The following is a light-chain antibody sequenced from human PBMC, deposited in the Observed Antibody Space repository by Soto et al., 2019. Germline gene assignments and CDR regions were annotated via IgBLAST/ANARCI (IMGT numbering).Light chain of an antibody. V-gene: IGKV3-15*01. CDR3: QQYNDWHPWT. Sequence: EIVMPQSPTTLSLSPGERATLSCRTSQSVSGNLAWYQQRPGQAPRLLIYGASTRATDIPARFSGSGSVTESSLTISSLQSEDFAVYYCQQYNDWHPWTVGQGTKV. CDR2: GAS. J-gene: IGKJ1*01. CDR1: QSVSGN.